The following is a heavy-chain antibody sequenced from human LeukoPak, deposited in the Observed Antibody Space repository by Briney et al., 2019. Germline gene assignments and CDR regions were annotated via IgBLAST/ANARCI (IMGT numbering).Heavy chain of an antibody. J-gene: IGHJ4*02. V-gene: IGHV4-34*01. CDR3: ARRYCTNGVCYSDFDY. D-gene: IGHD2-8*01. CDR2: INHSGST. Sequence: SETLSLTCAVYGGSFSGYYWSWIRQPPGKGLEWIGEINHSGSTNYNPSLKSRVTISVDTSKNQFSLKLNSVTAADAAVYYCARRYCTNGVCYSDFDYWGQGTLVTVSS. CDR1: GGSFSGYY.